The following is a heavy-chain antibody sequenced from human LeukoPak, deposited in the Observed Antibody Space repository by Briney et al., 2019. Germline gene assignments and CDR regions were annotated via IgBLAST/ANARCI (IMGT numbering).Heavy chain of an antibody. V-gene: IGHV3-7*03. D-gene: IGHD1-26*01. Sequence: PGGSLRLSCAASGFTLSSYWMSWVRQAPGKGLEWVANIKQDGSEKYYVDSVKGRFTISRDNAKNSLYLQMNSLRAEDTAVYYCAKGREVGAHHGAFDIWGQGTMVTVSS. J-gene: IGHJ3*02. CDR1: GFTLSSYW. CDR2: IKQDGSEK. CDR3: AKGREVGAHHGAFDI.